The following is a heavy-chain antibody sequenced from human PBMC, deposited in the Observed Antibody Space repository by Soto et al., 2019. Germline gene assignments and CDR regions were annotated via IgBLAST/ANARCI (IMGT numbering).Heavy chain of an antibody. Sequence: QVQLVESGGGVVQPGRSLRLSCAASGFTFSSYGMHWVRQAPGKGLEWVAVISYDGSNKYYADSVKGRFTISRDNSKNTLYVQMNSLRAEETAVYYCAKVRFAVTLHPVYAFDIWGQGTMVTVSS. CDR2: ISYDGSNK. CDR3: AKVRFAVTLHPVYAFDI. D-gene: IGHD2-21*01. CDR1: GFTFSSYG. J-gene: IGHJ3*02. V-gene: IGHV3-30*18.